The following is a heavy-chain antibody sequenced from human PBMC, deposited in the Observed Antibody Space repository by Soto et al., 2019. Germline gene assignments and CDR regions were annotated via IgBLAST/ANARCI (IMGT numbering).Heavy chain of an antibody. V-gene: IGHV3-30-3*01. J-gene: IGHJ5*02. CDR2: ISYDGSNK. CDR1: GFTFSSYA. D-gene: IGHD4-17*01. Sequence: VQLVESGGGVVQPGRSLRLSCAASGFTFSSYAMHWVRQAPGKGLEWVAVISYDGSNKYYADSVKGRFTISRDNSKNTLYLQMNSLRAEDTAVYYCARERDYYNWFDPWGQGTLVTVSS. CDR3: ARERDYYNWFDP.